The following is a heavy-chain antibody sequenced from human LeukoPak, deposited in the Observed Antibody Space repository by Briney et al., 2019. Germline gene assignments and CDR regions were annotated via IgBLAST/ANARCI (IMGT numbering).Heavy chain of an antibody. CDR3: ARDGVQLELGYYYGMDV. J-gene: IGHJ6*02. CDR1: GYTFTGYY. V-gene: IGHV1-2*04. D-gene: IGHD1-1*01. Sequence: ASVKVSCKASGYTFTGYYMHWVRQAPGQGLEWMGWINPNCGGTNYAQKFQGWVTMTRDTSISTAYMELSRLRSDDTAVYYCARDGVQLELGYYYGMDVWGQGTTVTVSS. CDR2: INPNCGGT.